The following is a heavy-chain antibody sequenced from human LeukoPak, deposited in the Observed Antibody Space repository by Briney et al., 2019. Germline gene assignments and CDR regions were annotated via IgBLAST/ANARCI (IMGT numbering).Heavy chain of an antibody. V-gene: IGHV1-18*01. D-gene: IGHD2-2*01. J-gene: IGHJ5*02. CDR3: AWVGYCSSTSCRNWFDP. CDR2: ISAYNGNT. Sequence: ASVKVSRKASGYTFTSYGISWVRQAPGQGLEWMGWISAYNGNTNYAQKLQGRVTMTTDTSTSTAYMELRSLRSDDTAVYYCAWVGYCSSTSCRNWFDPWGQGTLVTVSS. CDR1: GYTFTSYG.